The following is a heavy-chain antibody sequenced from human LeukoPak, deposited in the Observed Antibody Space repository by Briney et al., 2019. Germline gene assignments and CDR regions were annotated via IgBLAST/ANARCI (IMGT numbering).Heavy chain of an antibody. J-gene: IGHJ4*02. V-gene: IGHV4-4*07. CDR1: GGSISSYY. Sequence: SETLSLTCTVSGGSISSYYWSWIRQPAGKGLEWIGRIYTSGSTNYNPSLKSRVTMSVDTSKNQFSLKLSSVTAADTAVYYCASTRLPGYSSGCYDYSGQGTLVTVSS. CDR2: IYTSGST. CDR3: ASTRLPGYSSGCYDY. D-gene: IGHD6-19*01.